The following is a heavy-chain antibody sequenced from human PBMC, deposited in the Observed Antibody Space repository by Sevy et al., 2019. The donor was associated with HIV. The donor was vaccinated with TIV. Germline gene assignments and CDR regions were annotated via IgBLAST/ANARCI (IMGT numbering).Heavy chain of an antibody. Sequence: PSVKVSCKVSGYTLIEFSMHWVRQAPGKRLEWMGGFDPEDGETIYAQRFQGRVTMTEDTSTDTAYMELSSLRSEDTAVYYCATGLPGEYVDCSSCYSDYFAYWGQGTLVTVSS. D-gene: IGHD2-15*01. J-gene: IGHJ4*02. CDR2: FDPEDGET. CDR1: GYTLIEFS. CDR3: ATGLPGEYVDCSSCYSDYFAY. V-gene: IGHV1-24*01.